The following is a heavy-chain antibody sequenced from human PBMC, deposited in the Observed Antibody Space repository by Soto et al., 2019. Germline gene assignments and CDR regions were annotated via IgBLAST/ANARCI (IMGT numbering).Heavy chain of an antibody. V-gene: IGHV4-4*02. CDR1: GGSLTSNDW. CDR2: IHHSGST. J-gene: IGHJ3*01. D-gene: IGHD7-27*01. CDR3: ARSTGGDACHF. Sequence: QVQLQESGPGLVKPSGTLSLTCAVSGGSLTSNDWWTWVRQPPGKGLEWVGQIHHSGSTFYNPSLMSRITVSINVSAKHFSLHLDSVTAADTALYYCARSTGGDACHFWGQGTMVTVSS.